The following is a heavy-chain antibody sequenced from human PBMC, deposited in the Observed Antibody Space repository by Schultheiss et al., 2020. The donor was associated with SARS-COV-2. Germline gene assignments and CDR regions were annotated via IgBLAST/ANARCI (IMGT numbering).Heavy chain of an antibody. CDR2: IFSNDEP. D-gene: IGHD5/OR15-5a*01. J-gene: IGHJ6*02. CDR1: GFSLTNGRVS. Sequence: SVPTLVPPTETLTLTCSVSGFSLTNGRVSVSWIRQPPGKALEWLAQIFSNDEPSYSTSLTNRLTISTDTSKSQVVLTMTNVDPVDTATYYCARMLYPYNYYGMDVWGQGTTVTVSS. CDR3: ARMLYPYNYYGMDV. V-gene: IGHV2-26*01.